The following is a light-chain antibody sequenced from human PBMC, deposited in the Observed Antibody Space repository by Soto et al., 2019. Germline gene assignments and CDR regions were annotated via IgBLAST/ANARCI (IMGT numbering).Light chain of an antibody. J-gene: IGKJ5*01. CDR1: ESVRSD. CDR3: QHYDNWPPIT. Sequence: EIVMTQSPATLSLSLGERATLSCRASESVRSDLAWYQQRPGQAPRLLIYGASIRAAGISARFSGSGSGTEFTLTISSLQSEDFAVYYCQHYDNWPPITFGQGTRLEIK. CDR2: GAS. V-gene: IGKV3-15*01.